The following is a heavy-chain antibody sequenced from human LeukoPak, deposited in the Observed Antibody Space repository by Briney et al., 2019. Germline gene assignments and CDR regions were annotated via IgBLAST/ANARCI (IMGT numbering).Heavy chain of an antibody. Sequence: GGSLRLSCAASGFTFSSYGMHWVRQAPGKGLEWVAVISYDGSNKYYADSVKGRFTISRDNSKNTLYLQMKSLIAEDTAVYYLAKDRPVGVAAKRGDLLDYWGQGTLVTVSS. CDR3: AKDRPVGVAAKRGDLLDY. D-gene: IGHD2-15*01. CDR2: ISYDGSNK. CDR1: GFTFSSYG. V-gene: IGHV3-30*18. J-gene: IGHJ4*02.